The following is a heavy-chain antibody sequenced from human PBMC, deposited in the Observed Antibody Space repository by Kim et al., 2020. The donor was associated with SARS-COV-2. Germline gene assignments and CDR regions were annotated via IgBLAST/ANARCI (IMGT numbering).Heavy chain of an antibody. CDR3: AKKLVLFDP. J-gene: IGHJ5*02. Sequence: SETLSLTCAVYGGSFSGYYWSWIRQPPGKGLEWIGEINHSGSTNYNPSLKSRVTISVDTSKNQFSLKLSSVTSADTAVYYCAKKLVLFDPWGQGTLVTASS. CDR1: GGSFSGYY. D-gene: IGHD1-7*01. V-gene: IGHV4-34*01. CDR2: INHSGST.